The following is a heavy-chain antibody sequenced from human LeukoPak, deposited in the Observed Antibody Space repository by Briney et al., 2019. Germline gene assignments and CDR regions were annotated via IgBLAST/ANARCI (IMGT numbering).Heavy chain of an antibody. CDR2: INHSGST. CDR1: GGSFSGYY. V-gene: IGHV4-34*01. Sequence: PSETLSLTCAVYGGSFSGYYWSWIRQPPGKGLEWIGEINHSGSTNYNPSLKSRVTISVDTSKNQFSLKLSSVTAADTAVYYCARGQYTNYYYYYYMDVWGKGTTVTVSS. CDR3: ARGQYTNYYYYYYMDV. D-gene: IGHD1-1*01. J-gene: IGHJ6*03.